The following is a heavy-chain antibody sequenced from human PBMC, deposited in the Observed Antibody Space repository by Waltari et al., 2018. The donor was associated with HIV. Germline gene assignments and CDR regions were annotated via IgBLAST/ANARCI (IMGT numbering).Heavy chain of an antibody. CDR2: ISYDASDQ. Sequence: QLVESGGGVVQPGRSLRLTWAASGFIFSDSGMHWVRQAPGKGLEWLTFISYDASDQYYAKSVKGRFTISRDNSKKTVFLEMNNLKIEDTAIYFCAKAPTTSTALVQGSWGQGTLVIVSS. CDR1: GFIFSDSG. D-gene: IGHD5-18*01. V-gene: IGHV3-30*18. J-gene: IGHJ5*02. CDR3: AKAPTTSTALVQGS.